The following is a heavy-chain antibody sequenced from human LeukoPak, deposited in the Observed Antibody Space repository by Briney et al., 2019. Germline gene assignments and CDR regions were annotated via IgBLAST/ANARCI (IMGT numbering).Heavy chain of an antibody. Sequence: SETLSLTCTVSGGSISSYSWSWIRQPAGKGLEWIGRIYTSGSTNYNPSLKSRVTMSVDTSKNQFSLKLSSVTAADTAVYYCARDLDYDILTGYTDYWGQGTLVTVSS. V-gene: IGHV4-4*07. CDR3: ARDLDYDILTGYTDY. CDR2: IYTSGST. D-gene: IGHD3-9*01. CDR1: GGSISSYS. J-gene: IGHJ4*02.